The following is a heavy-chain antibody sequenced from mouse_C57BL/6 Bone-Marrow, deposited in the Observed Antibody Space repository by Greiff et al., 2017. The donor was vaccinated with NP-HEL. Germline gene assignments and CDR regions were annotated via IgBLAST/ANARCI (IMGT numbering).Heavy chain of an antibody. CDR1: GYAFSSSW. Sequence: VQLQQSGPELVKPGASVKISCKASGYAFSSSWMNWVKQRPGKGLEWIGRIYPGDGDTYYNGKFKGQATLTADKSSRTAYMQLSSLTSEDSAVYFCARKVLLRWYFDVWGTGTTVTVSS. CDR2: IYPGDGDT. CDR3: ARKVLLRWYFDV. D-gene: IGHD1-1*01. J-gene: IGHJ1*03. V-gene: IGHV1-82*01.